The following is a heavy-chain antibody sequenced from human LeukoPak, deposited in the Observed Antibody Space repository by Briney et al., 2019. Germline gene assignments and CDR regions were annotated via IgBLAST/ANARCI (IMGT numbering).Heavy chain of an antibody. V-gene: IGHV4-34*01. J-gene: IGHJ4*02. CDR2: INHSGST. D-gene: IGHD5-18*01. CDR3: ATQELWSYYFDY. CDR1: GGSFSAYC. Sequence: SETLSLTCAVYGGSFSAYCWNWIRQPPGKGLEWIGEINHSGSTNYNPSLKSRVTISMDTSKNQFSLKLSSVTAADTAVYYCATQELWSYYFDYWGQGTLVTVSS.